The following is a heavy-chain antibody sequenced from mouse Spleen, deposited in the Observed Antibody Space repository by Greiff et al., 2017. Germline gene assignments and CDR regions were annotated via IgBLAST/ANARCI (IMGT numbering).Heavy chain of an antibody. J-gene: IGHJ3*01. CDR3: TSSYDGYYGFAY. D-gene: IGHD2-3*01. V-gene: IGHV6-6*02. Sequence: DVHLVESGGGLVQPGGSMKLSCVASGFTFSNYWMNWVRQSPEKGLEWVAEIRLKSNNYATHYAESVKGRFTISRDDSKSSVYLQMNNLRAEDTGIYYCTSSYDGYYGFAYWGQGTLVTVSA. CDR2: IRLKSNNYAT. CDR1: GFTFSNYW.